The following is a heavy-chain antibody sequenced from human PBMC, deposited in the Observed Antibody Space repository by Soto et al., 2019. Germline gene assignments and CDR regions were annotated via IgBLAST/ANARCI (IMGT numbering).Heavy chain of an antibody. J-gene: IGHJ3*01. CDR2: ISSTGTTI. CDR3: ARGVVLVPAARDAFDV. CDR1: GFTFSSQE. V-gene: IGHV3-48*03. Sequence: SLRLSCAAAGFTFSSQEMNWVRQAPGKGLEWVSYISSTGTTIYCADSVKARVTISRDNAKNSLYLHMTSLRAEDTALYYCARGVVLVPAARDAFDVWGQGTLVTVSS. D-gene: IGHD2-2*01.